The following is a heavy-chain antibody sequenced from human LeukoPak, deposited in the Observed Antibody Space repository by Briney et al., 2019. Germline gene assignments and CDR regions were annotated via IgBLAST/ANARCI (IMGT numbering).Heavy chain of an antibody. D-gene: IGHD4-23*01. CDR3: AKCDGGNPDYYYGMDV. J-gene: IGHJ6*02. V-gene: IGHV3-23*01. Sequence: PGGSLRLSCAASGFTFSSYAMSWVRQAPGKGLEWVSAISGSGGSTYYADSVKGRFTISRDNSKNTLYLQMNSLRAEDTAVYYCAKCDGGNPDYYYGMDVWGQGTTVTVSS. CDR1: GFTFSSYA. CDR2: ISGSGGST.